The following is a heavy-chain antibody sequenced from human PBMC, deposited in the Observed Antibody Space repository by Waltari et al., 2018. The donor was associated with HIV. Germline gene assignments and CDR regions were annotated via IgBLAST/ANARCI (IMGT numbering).Heavy chain of an antibody. CDR3: AKDGGGSKTDSFEV. V-gene: IGHV3-30*18. CDR2: LSYEGSNR. J-gene: IGHJ3*01. Sequence: VQLVESGGGVVQPGASLRLSCEGSGFVFRSLAIHWVRQAPGRGRVVVCTLSYEGSNRHLSDSVKGRFTISRDNSKNTTYLEMTSLRPDDTAVFFCAKDGGGSKTDSFEVWGQGTLVTV. D-gene: IGHD3-16*01. CDR1: GFVFRSLA.